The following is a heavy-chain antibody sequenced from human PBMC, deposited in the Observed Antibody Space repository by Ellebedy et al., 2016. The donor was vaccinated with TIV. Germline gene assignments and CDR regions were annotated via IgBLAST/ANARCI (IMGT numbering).Heavy chain of an antibody. Sequence: GGSLRLSCAASGFIFSDYYMSWIRQAPGKGLEWISYISSSGTPIYYADSVKGRFTISRDNAKNSLDLQMNSLRAEDTTLYYCAKDRKGYCSGGSCYGPGMDVWGQGTTVTVSS. J-gene: IGHJ6*02. V-gene: IGHV3-11*01. CDR3: AKDRKGYCSGGSCYGPGMDV. D-gene: IGHD2-15*01. CDR1: GFIFSDYY. CDR2: ISSSGTPI.